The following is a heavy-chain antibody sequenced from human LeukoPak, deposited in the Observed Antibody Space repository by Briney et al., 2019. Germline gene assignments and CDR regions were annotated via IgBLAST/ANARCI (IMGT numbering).Heavy chain of an antibody. V-gene: IGHV1-2*02. Sequence: ASVKVSCKASGYTFTGYYMHWVRQAPGQGLEWMGWINPNSGGTNYAQKFQGRVTMTRDTSISTAYVELSRLRSDDTAVYYCARVMEMATITDAFDIWGQGTMVTVSS. D-gene: IGHD5-24*01. CDR3: ARVMEMATITDAFDI. CDR2: INPNSGGT. J-gene: IGHJ3*02. CDR1: GYTFTGYY.